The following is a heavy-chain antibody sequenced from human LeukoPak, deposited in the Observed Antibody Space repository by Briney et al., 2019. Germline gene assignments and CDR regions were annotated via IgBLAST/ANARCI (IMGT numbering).Heavy chain of an antibody. CDR2: IYYSGNT. CDR1: GGSISSSSYY. D-gene: IGHD3-22*01. J-gene: IGHJ4*02. Sequence: SETLSLTCIVSGGSISSSSYYWGWIRQPPGEGLEWIGNIYYSGNTYYNPSLKSRVTISVDTSKKQVSLRLTSVTAADTAVYYCARGGYHYDTSDYLLDSWGQGTLVTISS. V-gene: IGHV4-39*01. CDR3: ARGGYHYDTSDYLLDS.